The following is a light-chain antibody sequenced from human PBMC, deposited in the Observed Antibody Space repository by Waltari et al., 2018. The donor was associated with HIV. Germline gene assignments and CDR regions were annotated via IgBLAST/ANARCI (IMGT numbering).Light chain of an antibody. CDR1: SSNIGCNY. CDR3: ATWDDSLSVVV. CDR2: RNN. J-gene: IGLJ2*01. V-gene: IGLV1-47*01. Sequence: QSVLTQPPSASGTPGQRVTISCSGSSSNIGCNYVYWYQQLPGTAPKLLIYRNNQRPSGVPERFSGSESGTSASLAISGLGSEDEADYYCATWDDSLSVVVFGGGTKLTVL.